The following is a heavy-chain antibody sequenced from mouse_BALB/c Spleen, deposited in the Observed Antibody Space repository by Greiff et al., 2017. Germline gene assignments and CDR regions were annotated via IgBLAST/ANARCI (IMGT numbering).Heavy chain of an antibody. V-gene: IGHV5-6-5*01. J-gene: IGHJ3*01. CDR3: ARPNWDAWFAY. CDR2: ISSGGST. Sequence: EVKLVESGGGLVKPGGSLKLSCAASGFTFSSYAMSWVRQTPEKRLEWVASISSGGSTYYPDSVKGRFTISRDNARNILYLQMSSLRSEDTAMYYCARPNWDAWFAYWGQGTLVTVSA. D-gene: IGHD4-1*01. CDR1: GFTFSSYA.